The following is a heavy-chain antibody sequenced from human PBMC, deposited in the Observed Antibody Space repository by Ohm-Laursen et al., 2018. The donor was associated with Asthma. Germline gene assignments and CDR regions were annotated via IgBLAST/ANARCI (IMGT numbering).Heavy chain of an antibody. CDR1: GFTFSSYS. D-gene: IGHD5-18*01. CDR3: ARELDTAMVFDY. Sequence: SLRLSCAASGFTFSSYSMNWVRQAPGKGLEWVSSISSSSSYTDYADSVKGRFTISRDNAKNSLYLQMNSLRAEDTAVYYCARELDTAMVFDYWGQGTLVTVSS. V-gene: IGHV3-21*01. CDR2: ISSSSSYT. J-gene: IGHJ4*02.